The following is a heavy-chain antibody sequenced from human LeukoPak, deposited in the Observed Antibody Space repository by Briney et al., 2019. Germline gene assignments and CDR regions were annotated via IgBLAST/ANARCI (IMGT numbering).Heavy chain of an antibody. CDR2: ISGSGGST. D-gene: IGHD4-11*01. V-gene: IGHV3-23*01. J-gene: IGHJ4*02. Sequence: GGSLRLSCAASGFTFSNYAMSWVRQAPGKGLEWVSAISGSGGSTYYADSVKGRFTISRDNSKNTLYLQMNSLRAEDTAVYYCAKADDYSNYAPTPLFDYRGQGTLVTVSS. CDR3: AKADDYSNYAPTPLFDY. CDR1: GFTFSNYA.